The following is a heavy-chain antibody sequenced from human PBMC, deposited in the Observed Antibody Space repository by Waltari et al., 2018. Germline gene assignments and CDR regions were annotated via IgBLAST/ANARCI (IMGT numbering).Heavy chain of an antibody. CDR1: GFTFSSYG. J-gene: IGHJ1*01. CDR2: IWYDGSNK. Sequence: QVQLVQSGGGVVQPGRSLRLSCAASGFTFSSYGMHWVRQAPGKGLEWVAVIWYDGSNKYYADSVKGRFTLSRDKSKNTLYLQTNSLRAEDTAVYYCAKAAAAGTSTEYFQHWGQVTLVTVSA. V-gene: IGHV3-33*03. CDR3: AKAAAAGTSTEYFQH. D-gene: IGHD6-13*01.